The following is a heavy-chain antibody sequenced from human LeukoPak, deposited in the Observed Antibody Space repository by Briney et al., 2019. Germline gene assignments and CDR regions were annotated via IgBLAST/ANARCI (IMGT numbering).Heavy chain of an antibody. Sequence: SGTLSLTCAVSGVSISSNLWWTWVRQPPGKGLEWIAEIHHSGSINYNPSLKSRVTISVDKAKNQFSLKLSSVTAADTAVYYCARAYGSGSWDYYYYYYMDVWGKGTTVTVSS. CDR3: ARAYGSGSWDYYYYYYMDV. D-gene: IGHD3-10*01. J-gene: IGHJ6*03. V-gene: IGHV4-4*02. CDR2: IHHSGSI. CDR1: GVSISSNLW.